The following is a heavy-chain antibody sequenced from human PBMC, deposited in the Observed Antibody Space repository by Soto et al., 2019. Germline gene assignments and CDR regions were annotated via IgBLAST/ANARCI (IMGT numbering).Heavy chain of an antibody. CDR3: ARQGYCSNTACYTVDY. V-gene: IGHV5-51*01. CDR1: CYSFTNYS. CDR2: IYPGDSNT. D-gene: IGHD2-2*02. J-gene: IGHJ4*02. Sequence: LKISCRGSCYSFTNYSIGWVRQMPGKGLEWMGIIYPGDSNTRYSPSFQGQVTISADKSISSAYLQWSSLKASDTAMYYCARQGYCSNTACYTVDYWGQRTLVTVSS.